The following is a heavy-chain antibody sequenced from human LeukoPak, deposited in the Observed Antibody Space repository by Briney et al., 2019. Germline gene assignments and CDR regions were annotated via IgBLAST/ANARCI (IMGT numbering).Heavy chain of an antibody. CDR1: GGSISTYY. V-gene: IGHV4-59*12. J-gene: IGHJ6*02. CDR3: ARGAGRGYSYGYIYYGMDV. D-gene: IGHD5-18*01. Sequence: SETLSLTCTVSGGSISTYYWSWIRQPPGKGLEWIGYVYYSGSTNYNPSLKSRVTISVDTSKNQFSLKLSSVTAADTAVYYCARGAGRGYSYGYIYYGMDVWGQGTTVTVSS. CDR2: VYYSGST.